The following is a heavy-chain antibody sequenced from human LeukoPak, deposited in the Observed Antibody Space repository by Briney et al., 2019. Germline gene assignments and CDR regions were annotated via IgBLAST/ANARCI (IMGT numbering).Heavy chain of an antibody. Sequence: GGSLRLSCAASGFTFSSYEMNWVRQAPGKGLEWVSYISSSGSTIYYADSVKGRFTISRDNAKNSLYLQMNSLRAEDTAVYYCARIKTGSSCDYWGQGTLVTVSS. CDR3: ARIKTGSSCDY. CDR2: ISSSGSTI. V-gene: IGHV3-48*03. CDR1: GFTFSSYE. J-gene: IGHJ4*02. D-gene: IGHD6-13*01.